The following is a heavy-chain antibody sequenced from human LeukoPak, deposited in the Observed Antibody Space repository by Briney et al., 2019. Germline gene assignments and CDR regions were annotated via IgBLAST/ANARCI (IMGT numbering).Heavy chain of an antibody. Sequence: SATLALTCSASGASISSYYWTWIRHPAGKGLDWIGRVYAIGNTDYNPSLKSRVTMSVDTSKNQFSLKLSSVTAADTAIYYCARVRLQPGTRLLIPNYFDYWGRGTLVTVSS. CDR2: VYAIGNT. D-gene: IGHD3-16*01. CDR1: GASISSYY. V-gene: IGHV4-4*07. J-gene: IGHJ4*02. CDR3: ARVRLQPGTRLLIPNYFDY.